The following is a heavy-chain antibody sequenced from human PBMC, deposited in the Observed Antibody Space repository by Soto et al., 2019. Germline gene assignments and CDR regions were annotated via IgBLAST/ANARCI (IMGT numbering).Heavy chain of an antibody. CDR3: ARGGHVVVVTAALDY. CDR2: VNPSGGHT. Sequence: QVQLMQSGAEVKKPGASVKVSCKASGDTFTNYYIHWVRQAPGQGLEWMGTVNPSGGHTTYAQHFLGRGTMTRDTSTSTLCMELTSLTSDDTAVYYCARGGHVVVVTAALDYWAQGTLVTVSS. D-gene: IGHD2-21*02. V-gene: IGHV1-46*01. J-gene: IGHJ4*02. CDR1: GDTFTNYY.